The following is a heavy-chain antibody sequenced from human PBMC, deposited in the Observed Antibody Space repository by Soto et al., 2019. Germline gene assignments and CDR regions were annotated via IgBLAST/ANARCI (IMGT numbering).Heavy chain of an antibody. CDR2: INPNSGGT. V-gene: IGHV1-2*04. J-gene: IGHJ6*02. D-gene: IGHD7-27*01. CDR3: ARDQPTGATDYGMDV. Sequence: ASVKFSCKASGYTFTGYYMHWVRQAPGQGLEWMGWINPNSGGTNYAQKFQGWVTMTRDTSISTAYMELSRLRSDDTAVYYCARDQPTGATDYGMDVWGQGTTVTVSS. CDR1: GYTFTGYY.